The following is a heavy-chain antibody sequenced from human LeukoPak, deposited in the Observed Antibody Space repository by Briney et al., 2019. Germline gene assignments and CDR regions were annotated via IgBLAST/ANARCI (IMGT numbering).Heavy chain of an antibody. D-gene: IGHD3-9*01. J-gene: IGHJ3*02. Sequence: ASVKVSCKASGGTFSSYAISWVRQAPGQGLEWMGGIIPIFGTANYAQKFQGRVTITTDESTSTAYMELSSLRSDDTALYYCARGESPDYDVLTGYYLIRHPFDIWGQGTMVTVSS. CDR1: GGTFSSYA. CDR3: ARGESPDYDVLTGYYLIRHPFDI. V-gene: IGHV1-69*05. CDR2: IIPIFGTA.